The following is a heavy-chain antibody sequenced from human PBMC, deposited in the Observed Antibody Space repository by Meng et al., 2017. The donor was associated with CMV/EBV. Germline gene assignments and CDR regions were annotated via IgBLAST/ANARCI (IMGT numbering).Heavy chain of an antibody. V-gene: IGHV4-34*01. J-gene: IGHJ4*02. CDR3: ARGAPGY. CDR1: GGSFSGYP. Sequence: TLSLTCAVYGGSFSGYPWTGIRQSPAKGLEWIGNIKDTGTTNYNPSLKSRVSILVDTSKNQFSLKLKSVTGADTAIYYCARGAPGYWGQGTLVTVSS. CDR2: IKDTGTT.